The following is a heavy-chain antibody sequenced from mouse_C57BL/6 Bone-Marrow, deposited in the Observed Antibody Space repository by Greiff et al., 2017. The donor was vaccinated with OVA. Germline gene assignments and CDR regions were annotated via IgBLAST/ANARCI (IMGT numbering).Heavy chain of an antibody. CDR2: ISNGGGST. D-gene: IGHD3-2*02. Sequence: EVNLVESGGGLVQPGGSLKLSCAASGFTFSDYYMYWVRQTPEKRLEWVAYISNGGGSTYYPDTVKGRFTISRDNAKNTLYLQMSRLKSEDTAMYYCARQLRLHAMDYWGQGTSVTVSS. CDR1: GFTFSDYY. J-gene: IGHJ4*01. CDR3: ARQLRLHAMDY. V-gene: IGHV5-12*01.